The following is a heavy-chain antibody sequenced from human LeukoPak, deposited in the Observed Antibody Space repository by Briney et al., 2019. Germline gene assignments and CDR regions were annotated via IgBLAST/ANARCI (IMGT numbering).Heavy chain of an antibody. D-gene: IGHD2-8*01. J-gene: IGHJ1*01. CDR2: IWYDGSNK. Sequence: QTGGSLRLSCAASGFTFSSYGMHWVRQAPGKGLEWVAVIWYDGSNKYYADSVKGRFTISRDNSKNTLCLQMNSLRAEDTAVYYCARGEWGCTNGVCFQRGYFQHWGQGTLVTVSS. CDR1: GFTFSSYG. V-gene: IGHV3-33*01. CDR3: ARGEWGCTNGVCFQRGYFQH.